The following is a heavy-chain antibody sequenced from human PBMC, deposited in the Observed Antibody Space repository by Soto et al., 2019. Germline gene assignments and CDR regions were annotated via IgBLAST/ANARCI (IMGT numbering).Heavy chain of an antibody. J-gene: IGHJ5*02. D-gene: IGHD5-12*01. V-gene: IGHV4-39*02. CDR1: GGSINSGAYY. CDR3: ARVYDATLNS. Sequence: QLQLQESGPGLVKPSETQSLTCTVSGGSINSGAYYWGWIRQPPGMGLEWIGSIYYSGTTYYNPSLKSRATISIDTSQNHFSLNLSSVTAADTAVYYCARVYDATLNSWGQGTLVTVSS. CDR2: IYYSGTT.